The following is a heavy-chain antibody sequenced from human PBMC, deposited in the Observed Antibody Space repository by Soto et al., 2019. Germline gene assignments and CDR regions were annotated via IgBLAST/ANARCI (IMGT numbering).Heavy chain of an antibody. D-gene: IGHD3-22*01. CDR1: GGTFSSYA. Sequence: QVQLVQSGAEVKKPGSSVKVSCKASGGTFSSYAISWVRQAPGQGLEWMGGIIPIFGTANYAQKFQGRVTITADESTSTAYMELSSLRSEDTAVYYCARLTVDPTDYYDSSGYYYFDYRGQGTLVTVSS. V-gene: IGHV1-69*12. CDR2: IIPIFGTA. CDR3: ARLTVDPTDYYDSSGYYYFDY. J-gene: IGHJ4*02.